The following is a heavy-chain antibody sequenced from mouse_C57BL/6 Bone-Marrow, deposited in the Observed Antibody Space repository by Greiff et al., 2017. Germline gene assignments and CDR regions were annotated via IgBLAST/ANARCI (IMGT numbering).Heavy chain of an antibody. CDR1: GYTFTDYN. CDR3: ARDDYGPFAY. CDR2: INPNNGGT. Sequence: VQLQQSGPELVKPGASVKIPCKASGYTFTDYNMDWVKQSHGKSLEWIGDINPNNGGTIYNQKFTGKATLTVDKSSSTAYMELRSLTSEDTAGYYGARDDYGPFAYWGQGTLVTVSA. D-gene: IGHD2-4*01. V-gene: IGHV1-18*01. J-gene: IGHJ3*01.